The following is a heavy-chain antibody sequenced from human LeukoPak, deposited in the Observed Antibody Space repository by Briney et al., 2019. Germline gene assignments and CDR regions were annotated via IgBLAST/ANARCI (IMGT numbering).Heavy chain of an antibody. V-gene: IGHV1-2*02. CDR1: GYKFRDHY. D-gene: IGHD4-17*01. J-gene: IGHJ5*02. CDR3: ARGYFGDYVLDT. CDR2: INPNSGDT. Sequence: RASVKVSCKAYGYKFRDHYIHWVRQAPGQGLEYLGWINPNSGDTNYAQKFQGRVTLTRDTSIDAAYLHLDSLTSDYTAVYFCARGYFGDYVLDTWGQGSRVTVTS.